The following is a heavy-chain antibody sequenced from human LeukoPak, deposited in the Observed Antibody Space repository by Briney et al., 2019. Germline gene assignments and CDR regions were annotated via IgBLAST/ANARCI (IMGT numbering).Heavy chain of an antibody. V-gene: IGHV4-59*01. CDR3: ARSSGRSPNREYMDV. CDR2: IYYRVTS. CDR1: GDSISTYY. D-gene: IGHD1-14*01. Sequence: SETLSLTCTVSGDSISTYYWSWIRQPPGKGLEWIGYIYYRVTSDYNPSLKSRVTMSVDMSTRQISLKLSSVTAADTAVYYCARSSGRSPNREYMDVWGKGTTVTVSS. J-gene: IGHJ6*03.